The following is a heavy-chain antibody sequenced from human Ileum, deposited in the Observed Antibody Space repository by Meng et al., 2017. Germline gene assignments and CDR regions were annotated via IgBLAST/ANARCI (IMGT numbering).Heavy chain of an antibody. CDR1: GTW. CDR3: ATSNDRDVYYLGY. J-gene: IGHJ4*02. CDR2: IFQSGRT. D-gene: IGHD3-22*01. V-gene: IGHV4-4*02. Sequence: QVQLEESGPCQVKPSGTLSLTCAVSGTWWSWVRQPPGKGLEWIGEIFQSGRTNYNPSLKSRVTISIDKSKSQISLQLSAVTAADTAVYSCATSNDRDVYYLGYWGQGTLVTVSS.